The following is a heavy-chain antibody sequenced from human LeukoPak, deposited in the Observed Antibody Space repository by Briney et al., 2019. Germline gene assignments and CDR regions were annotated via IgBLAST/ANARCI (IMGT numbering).Heavy chain of an antibody. J-gene: IGHJ3*02. Sequence: GSVKVSCKASGYTFTSYGISWVRQAPGQGLEWMGWISAYNGNTNYAQKLQGRVTMTTDTSTSTAYMELRSLRSDGTAVYYCARDRSSSWPWGPDASDIWGQGTMVTVSS. CDR1: GYTFTSYG. CDR3: ARDRSSSWPWGPDASDI. D-gene: IGHD6-13*01. CDR2: ISAYNGNT. V-gene: IGHV1-18*01.